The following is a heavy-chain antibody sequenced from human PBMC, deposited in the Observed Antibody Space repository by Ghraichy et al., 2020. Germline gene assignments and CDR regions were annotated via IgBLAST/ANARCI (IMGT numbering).Heavy chain of an antibody. CDR3: AKDPGEGVAGELDY. CDR1: GFSFSSYA. D-gene: IGHD6-19*01. V-gene: IGHV3-23*01. CDR2: ISGSTGVT. Sequence: GESLNISCVTSGFSFSSYAMSWVRQAPGKGLEWVSGISGSTGVTYYATSVKGRFTISRDKSKSTLFLQMNSLRAEDTAVYYCAKDPGEGVAGELDYWGQGTLVAVSS. J-gene: IGHJ4*02.